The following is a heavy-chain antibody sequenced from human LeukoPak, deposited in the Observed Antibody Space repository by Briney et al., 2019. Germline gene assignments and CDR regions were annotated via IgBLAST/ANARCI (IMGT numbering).Heavy chain of an antibody. J-gene: IGHJ3*02. CDR1: GFTFSDYC. D-gene: IGHD3-3*01. CDR3: ARALTTTKNDAFDI. Sequence: GSLRLSCAASGFTFSDYCMSWIRQAPGKGLEWVSYISGGGVYTNYADSVKGRFTISRDNAKSSVYLQMNTLRAEDTAVFYCARALTTTKNDAFDIWGQGTMVTVSS. V-gene: IGHV3-11*05. CDR2: ISGGGVYT.